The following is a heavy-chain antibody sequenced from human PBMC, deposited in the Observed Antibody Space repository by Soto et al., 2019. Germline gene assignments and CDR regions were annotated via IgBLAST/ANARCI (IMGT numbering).Heavy chain of an antibody. Sequence: QLQLQESGPGLVKPSETLSLTCTVSGGSISSSSYYWGWIRQPPGKGLEWIGSIYYCGSTYYNPSLKSRVPIAVDTSKNQFSLKLSSVTAADTAVYYCARHDRYSYYYGMDVWGQGTTVTVSS. V-gene: IGHV4-39*01. J-gene: IGHJ6*02. CDR1: GGSISSSSYY. CDR3: ARHDRYSYYYGMDV. CDR2: IYYCGST. D-gene: IGHD2-21*01.